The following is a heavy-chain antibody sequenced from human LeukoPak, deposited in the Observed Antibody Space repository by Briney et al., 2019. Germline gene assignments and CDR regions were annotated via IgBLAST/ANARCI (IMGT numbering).Heavy chain of an antibody. J-gene: IGHJ3*02. CDR1: GYTLTELS. Sequence: ASVKVSCKVSGYTLTELSMHWVRQAPGKGLEWMGGFDPEDGETIYAQKFQGRVTMTEDTSTDTAYMELSSLRSEGTAVYYCARPHYGGNYDALDIWGQGTMVTVSS. CDR2: FDPEDGET. CDR3: ARPHYGGNYDALDI. V-gene: IGHV1-24*01. D-gene: IGHD4-23*01.